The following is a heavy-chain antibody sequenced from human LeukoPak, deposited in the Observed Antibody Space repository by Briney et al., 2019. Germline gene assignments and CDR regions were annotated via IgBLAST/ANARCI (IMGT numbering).Heavy chain of an antibody. Sequence: PGGPLRLSCAASGLTFSGYWMSWVRQAPGKGLEWVANINQCGSEGYYVGSVRGRFTISRDNAKKSLYLQMSSLRVEDTAVYYCARWIGGYDHWGQGTLVTVSS. CDR3: ARWIGGYDH. CDR2: INQCGSEG. CDR1: GLTFSGYW. D-gene: IGHD5-12*01. J-gene: IGHJ5*02. V-gene: IGHV3-7*01.